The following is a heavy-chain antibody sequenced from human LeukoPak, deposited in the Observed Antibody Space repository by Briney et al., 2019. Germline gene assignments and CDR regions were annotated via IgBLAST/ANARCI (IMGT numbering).Heavy chain of an antibody. J-gene: IGHJ4*02. D-gene: IGHD6-6*01. CDR3: AKGDSSSPLYYFDY. Sequence: GGSLRLSCAVSGLTFNNYAMSWVRQAPGKGLEWVSAISKSGDHTYYAASAKGRFTIYRDNSKNTQYLQMNSLRAEDTAVYYCAKGDSSSPLYYFDYWGQGTLVTVSS. CDR1: GLTFNNYA. V-gene: IGHV3-23*01. CDR2: ISKSGDHT.